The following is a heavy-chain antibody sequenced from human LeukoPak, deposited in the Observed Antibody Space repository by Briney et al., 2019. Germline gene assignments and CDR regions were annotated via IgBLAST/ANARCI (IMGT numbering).Heavy chain of an antibody. Sequence: GGSLRLSCAVSGLTFSSHGMNWVRQAPGKGLEWVSAISGSGGSTYYADSVKGRFTISRDNSKNTLYLQMNSLRAEDTAVYYCARGSSSSHYYYYYYMDVWGKGTTVTVSS. D-gene: IGHD6-6*01. J-gene: IGHJ6*03. CDR1: GLTFSSHG. CDR3: ARGSSSSHYYYYYYMDV. CDR2: ISGSGGST. V-gene: IGHV3-23*01.